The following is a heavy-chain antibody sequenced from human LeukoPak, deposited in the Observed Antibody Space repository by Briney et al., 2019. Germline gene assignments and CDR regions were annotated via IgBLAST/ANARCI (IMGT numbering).Heavy chain of an antibody. CDR3: ARGSTYYYDSSGYYL. V-gene: IGHV3-7*01. Sequence: DSVKGRFTISRDNGKNSLFLQMKSLRAEDTAVYYCARGSTYYYDSSGYYLWGQGTLVTVSS. J-gene: IGHJ5*02. D-gene: IGHD3-22*01.